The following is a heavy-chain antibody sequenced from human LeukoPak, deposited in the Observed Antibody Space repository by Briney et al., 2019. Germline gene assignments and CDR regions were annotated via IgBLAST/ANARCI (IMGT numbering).Heavy chain of an antibody. CDR2: INHSGST. V-gene: IGHV4-34*01. D-gene: IGHD3-3*01. J-gene: IGHJ4*02. CDR1: GGSFSDYY. Sequence: SETLSLTCAVYGGSFSDYYWSWIRQPPGKGLEWIGEINHSGSTNYNPSLKSRVTISVDTSKNQFSLKLSSVTAADTAVYYCSYYDFWSGYNRDYWGQGTLVTVSS. CDR3: SYYDFWSGYNRDY.